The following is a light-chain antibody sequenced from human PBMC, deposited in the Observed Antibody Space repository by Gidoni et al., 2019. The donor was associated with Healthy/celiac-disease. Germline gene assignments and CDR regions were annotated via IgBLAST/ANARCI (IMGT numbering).Light chain of an antibody. Sequence: SSALTPDPPVSVALGQTVRITCQGDSLSSYYASWYQQKPGQNPVLVIYGKNNRPSGVPDRFSGSSTGNTASLTITGAQAEDEADDYCNSRDSSGNHVVFGGGTKLTVL. CDR1: SLSSYY. J-gene: IGLJ2*01. CDR2: GKN. V-gene: IGLV3-19*01. CDR3: NSRDSSGNHVV.